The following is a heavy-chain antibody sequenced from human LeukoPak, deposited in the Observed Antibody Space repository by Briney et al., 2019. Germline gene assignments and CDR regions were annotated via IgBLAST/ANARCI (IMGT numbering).Heavy chain of an antibody. CDR3: ASYCRRTSCPGGAFEI. D-gene: IGHD2-2*01. J-gene: IGHJ3*02. V-gene: IGHV4-34*01. Sequence: SETLSLTCADYGGSFSGYYWSWIRQPPGKGLEWIGEINHSGSTKYNPSLKSPVTISVDTSKNQFSLKLSSVTAADTAVYYCASYCRRTSCPGGAFEIWGQGTMVTVSS. CDR2: INHSGST. CDR1: GGSFSGYY.